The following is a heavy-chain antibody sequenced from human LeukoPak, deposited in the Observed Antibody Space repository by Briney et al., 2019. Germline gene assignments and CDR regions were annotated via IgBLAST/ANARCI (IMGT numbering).Heavy chain of an antibody. CDR1: SSSISSDYY. D-gene: IGHD3-9*01. V-gene: IGHV4-38-2*02. CDR3: GRDRPTGYYDY. J-gene: IGHJ4*02. CDR2: IHHSGER. Sequence: SETLSLTCTVSSSSISSDYYWGWIRQPPGKGLEWIASIHHSGERYYNPSLKSRVTISVDTSQNQVSLKLTSVTAADTAVYYWGRDRPTGYYDYWGQGILVTVSS.